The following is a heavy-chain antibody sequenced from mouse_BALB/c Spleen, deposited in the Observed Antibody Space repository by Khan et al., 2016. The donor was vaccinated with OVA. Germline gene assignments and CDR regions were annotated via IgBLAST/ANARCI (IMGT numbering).Heavy chain of an antibody. CDR2: INTYTGEP. CDR1: GYSFTNYG. Sequence: QIQLVQSGPEVKKPGETVKISCKASGYSFTNYGMNWVRQAPGKGLKWMGWINTYTGEPTYADDFKGRVAFSLETSASTAYLQINNLKNEDTATYCCASGGYWYVDVWGAGTTVTVSS. CDR3: ASGGYWYVDV. D-gene: IGHD1-1*02. V-gene: IGHV9-3-1*01. J-gene: IGHJ1*01.